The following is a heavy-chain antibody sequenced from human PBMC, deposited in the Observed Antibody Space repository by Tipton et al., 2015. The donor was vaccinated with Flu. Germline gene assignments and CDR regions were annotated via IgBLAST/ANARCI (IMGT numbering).Heavy chain of an antibody. CDR3: ARLTIFGVVIIGNYYYYMDV. J-gene: IGHJ6*03. CDR2: INHSGST. Sequence: TLSLTCAVCGGSLSGYYWSWIRQPPGKGLEWIGEINHSGSTNYNSSLKSRVTISVDTSKNQFSLKLSSVTAADTAVYYCARLTIFGVVIIGNYYYYMDVWGKGTTVTVSS. V-gene: IGHV4-34*01. CDR1: GGSLSGYY. D-gene: IGHD3-3*01.